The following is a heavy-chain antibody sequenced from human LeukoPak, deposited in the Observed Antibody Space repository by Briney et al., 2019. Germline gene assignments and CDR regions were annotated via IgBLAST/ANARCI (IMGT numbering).Heavy chain of an antibody. J-gene: IGHJ4*02. CDR1: GFTFSTYW. CDR2: IKQDGSEK. D-gene: IGHD2-21*01. CDR3: ARHIGTYYDY. V-gene: IGHV3-7*01. Sequence: GGSLRLSCAASGFTFSTYWMSWVRQAQGEGLEWVANIKQDGSEKYYVDSVKGRFTISRDNAKNSLYLQMNSLRAEDTAVYYCARHIGTYYDYWGQGTLVTVSS.